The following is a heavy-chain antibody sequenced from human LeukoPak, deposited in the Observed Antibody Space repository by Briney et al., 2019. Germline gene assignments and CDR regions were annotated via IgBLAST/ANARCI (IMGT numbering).Heavy chain of an antibody. V-gene: IGHV3-7*01. CDR2: IKPDGSEK. CDR3: ARDASALY. D-gene: IGHD6-19*01. Sequence: PGGSLRLSCASSGFTFRNYVMHWVRQAPGKGLEWVASIKPDGSEKYYLDSVKGRFTICRDNARDSLYLQMNSLRDDDTSVYFCARDASALYWGRGTLVTVSS. J-gene: IGHJ4*02. CDR1: GFTFRNYV.